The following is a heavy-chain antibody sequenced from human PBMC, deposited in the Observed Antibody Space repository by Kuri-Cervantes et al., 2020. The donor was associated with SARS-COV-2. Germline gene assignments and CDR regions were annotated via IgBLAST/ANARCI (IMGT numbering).Heavy chain of an antibody. D-gene: IGHD1-1*01. V-gene: IGHV3-30-3*01. CDR2: ISYDGSNK. CDR3: ARDSLRRNWNDDYYYYGMDV. J-gene: IGHJ6*01. CDR1: GFTFSSYA. Sequence: GGSLRLSCAASGFTFSSYAMHWVRQAPGKGLEWVAVISYDGSNKYYADSVKGRFTISRDNSKNTLYLQMNSLRAEDTAVYYCARDSLRRNWNDDYYYYGMDVWGQGTMVTVSS.